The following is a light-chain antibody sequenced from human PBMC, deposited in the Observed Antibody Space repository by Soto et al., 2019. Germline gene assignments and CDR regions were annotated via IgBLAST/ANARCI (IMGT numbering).Light chain of an antibody. J-gene: IGLJ1*01. CDR3: AACDASLNGDV. CDR2: NSY. V-gene: IGLV1-44*01. Sequence: QSVLTQPPSAAGTPGQRVTISCSGSSSKIGSRTVNWYQQLQGTVPKLLIYNSYQRPSGVPDRFSGSKSGTSASLDISGLQSEDEADYYCAACDASLNGDVVGAGTKVAVL. CDR1: SSKIGSRT.